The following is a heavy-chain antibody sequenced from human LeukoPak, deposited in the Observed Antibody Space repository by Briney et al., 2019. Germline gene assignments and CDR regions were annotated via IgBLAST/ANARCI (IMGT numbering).Heavy chain of an antibody. Sequence: ASVKVSCKTSGYTFTSYYIHWVRQAPGQGLEWMGIINPSGGSTSYAQKFQGRVTMTRDTSTSTVYMYLSSLRSEDMAVYFCARGPPNYYGSGNFDYWGQGTPVTVSS. J-gene: IGHJ4*02. CDR3: ARGPPNYYGSGNFDY. V-gene: IGHV1-46*01. CDR1: GYTFTSYY. CDR2: INPSGGST. D-gene: IGHD3-10*01.